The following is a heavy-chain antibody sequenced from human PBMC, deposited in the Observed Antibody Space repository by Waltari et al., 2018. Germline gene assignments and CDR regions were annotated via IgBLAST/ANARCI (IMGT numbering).Heavy chain of an antibody. D-gene: IGHD4-17*01. CDR3: ARAYIYGDYSEYAFDI. Sequence: QVQLVQSGAEVKMLWALVNVSCKASGYTLTSYDIHWVRQATGQGLEWMGWMNPNSGNTGYAQKYQGRVTITRNTSISTAYMELSSLRSEDTAVYYCARAYIYGDYSEYAFDIWGQGTMVTVSS. V-gene: IGHV1-8*03. J-gene: IGHJ3*02. CDR1: GYTLTSYD. CDR2: MNPNSGNT.